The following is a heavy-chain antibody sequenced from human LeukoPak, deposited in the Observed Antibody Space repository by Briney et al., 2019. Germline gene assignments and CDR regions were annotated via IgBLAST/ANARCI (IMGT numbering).Heavy chain of an antibody. J-gene: IGHJ4*02. Sequence: SETLSLTCTVSGGSISSYYWSWIRQPPGKGLEWIGYIYYSGSTNYNPFLKSRVTISVDTSKNQFSLKLSSMTAADTAVYYCARGPNYYDSSGLGYWGQGTLVTVSS. D-gene: IGHD3-22*01. CDR2: IYYSGST. V-gene: IGHV4-59*01. CDR3: ARGPNYYDSSGLGY. CDR1: GGSISSYY.